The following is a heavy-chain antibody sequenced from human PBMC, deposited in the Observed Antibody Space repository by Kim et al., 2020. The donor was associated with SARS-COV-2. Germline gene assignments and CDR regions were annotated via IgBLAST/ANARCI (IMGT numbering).Heavy chain of an antibody. CDR2: IYWNDDN. CDR1: GFSLTTNGVG. J-gene: IGHJ4*02. D-gene: IGHD5-18*01. CDR3: AHRGQYSYGYFDY. V-gene: IGHV2-5*01. Sequence: SGPTLVKPTQTLTLTCTFSGFSLTTNGVGVGWVRQPPGKALEWLALIYWNDDNRYSPSLKSRLTATKDTSKNQVVLIMTNLDPVDTATYYCAHRGQYSYGYFDYWGQGTLVTVSS.